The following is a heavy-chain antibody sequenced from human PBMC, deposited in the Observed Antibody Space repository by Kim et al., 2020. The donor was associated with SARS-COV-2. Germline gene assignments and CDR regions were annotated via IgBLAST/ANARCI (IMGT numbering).Heavy chain of an antibody. V-gene: IGHV5-51*01. J-gene: IGHJ6*02. CDR3: ARLGGYSGYSVGGYYYYGMDV. Sequence: GESLKISCKGSGYSFTSYWIGWVRQMPGKGLEWMGIIYPGDSDTRYSPSFQGQVTISADKSISTAYLQWSSLKASDTAMYYCARLGGYSGYSVGGYYYYGMDVWGQGTTVTVSS. CDR2: IYPGDSDT. D-gene: IGHD5-12*01. CDR1: GYSFTSYW.